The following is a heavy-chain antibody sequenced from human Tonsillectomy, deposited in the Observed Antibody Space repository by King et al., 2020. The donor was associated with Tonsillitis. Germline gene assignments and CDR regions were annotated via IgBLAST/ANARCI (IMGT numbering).Heavy chain of an antibody. V-gene: IGHV5-10-1*03. Sequence: VQLVESATEVKKPGESLRISCKASGYIFTKYWITWVRQTPERGLEWMGRIDPSDSYTNYGPSFQGHVTVSVDKSITTAFLEWSSLEASDAAIYFCAERSEIIRGNHDAFDVWGQGTLVAVSS. D-gene: IGHD2-21*01. CDR1: GYIFTKYW. CDR2: IDPSDSYT. J-gene: IGHJ3*01. CDR3: AERSEIIRGNHDAFDV.